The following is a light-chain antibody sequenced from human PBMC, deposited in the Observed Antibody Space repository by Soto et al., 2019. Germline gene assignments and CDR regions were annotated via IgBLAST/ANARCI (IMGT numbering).Light chain of an antibody. V-gene: IGKV3-15*01. Sequence: EIVMTQSQSTLSVSPGETATLSGMASQSVSSYLAWYHQKPGQAPRLLIYGASTRATGIPARFSGSGSGTEFTLTINSLQSEDFAVYYCQQYNNWPRTFGQGTKVEIK. J-gene: IGKJ1*01. CDR1: QSVSSY. CDR2: GAS. CDR3: QQYNNWPRT.